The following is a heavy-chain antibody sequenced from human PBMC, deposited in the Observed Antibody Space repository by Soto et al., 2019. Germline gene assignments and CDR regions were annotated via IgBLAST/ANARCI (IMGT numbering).Heavy chain of an antibody. CDR1: GGSISSSSYY. V-gene: IGHV4-39*01. Sequence: SETLSLTCTVSGGSISSSSYYWGWIRQPPGKGLEWIATIYYSGSTYYNPSLKSRVTISVDTSKNQFSLKLSSVTAADTAVYYCARRIYCSSISCYAGGYWFDPWGQGTLVTVSS. CDR2: IYYSGST. J-gene: IGHJ5*02. CDR3: ARRIYCSSISCYAGGYWFDP. D-gene: IGHD2-2*01.